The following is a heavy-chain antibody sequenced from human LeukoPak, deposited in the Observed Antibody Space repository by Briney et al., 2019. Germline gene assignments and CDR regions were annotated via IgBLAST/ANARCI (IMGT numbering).Heavy chain of an antibody. CDR1: GGSISSYY. CDR3: ARGTITMVRGEAFDI. V-gene: IGHV4-59*01. D-gene: IGHD3-10*01. Sequence: PSETLSLTCTVSGGSISSYYWSWIRQPPAQGLEWIGYIYYSGSTNYNPSLKSRVTISVDTSKNQFSLKLSSVTAADTAVYYCARGTITMVRGEAFDIWGQGTMVTVAS. J-gene: IGHJ3*02. CDR2: IYYSGST.